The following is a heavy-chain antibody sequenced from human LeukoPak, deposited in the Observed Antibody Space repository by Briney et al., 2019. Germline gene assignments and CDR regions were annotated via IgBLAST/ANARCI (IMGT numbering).Heavy chain of an antibody. CDR2: INPKSGDT. D-gene: IGHD5-24*01. V-gene: IGHV1-2*02. J-gene: IGHJ4*02. CDR3: VRDSGYNLND. Sequence: EWMGWINPKSGDTNYAQKFQDGVTMTRDTSINTAYMEVSRLRSDDTAVFYCVRDSGYNLNDWGQGTLVTVSS.